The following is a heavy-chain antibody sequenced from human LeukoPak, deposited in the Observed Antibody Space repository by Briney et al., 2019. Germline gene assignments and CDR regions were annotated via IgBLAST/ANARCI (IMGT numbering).Heavy chain of an antibody. CDR2: IYYGGST. CDR1: GYSISSGYY. D-gene: IGHD6-13*01. CDR3: ARGLPGDIAAAVTLYFQH. J-gene: IGHJ1*01. Sequence: SETLSLTCTVSGYSISSGYYWGWIRQPPGKGLEWIGSIYYGGSTYYNPSLKSRVTISVDTSKNQFSLKLSSVTAADTAVYYCARGLPGDIAAAVTLYFQHWGQGTLVTVSS. V-gene: IGHV4-38-2*02.